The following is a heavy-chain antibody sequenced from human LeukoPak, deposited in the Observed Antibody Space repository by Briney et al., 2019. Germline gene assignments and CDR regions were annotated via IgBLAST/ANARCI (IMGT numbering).Heavy chain of an antibody. CDR3: ASPYCSSTSCPEYDAFDI. D-gene: IGHD2-2*01. Sequence: PSETLSLTCTVSGGSISSSSYYWGWILQPPGKGLEWIGSIYYSGSTYYNPSLKSRVTISVDTSKNQFSLRLSSVTAADTAVYYCASPYCSSTSCPEYDAFDIWGQGTMVTVSS. V-gene: IGHV4-39*01. CDR2: IYYSGST. CDR1: GGSISSSSYY. J-gene: IGHJ3*02.